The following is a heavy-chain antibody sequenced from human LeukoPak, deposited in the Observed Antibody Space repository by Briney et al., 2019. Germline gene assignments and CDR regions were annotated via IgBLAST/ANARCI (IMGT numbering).Heavy chain of an antibody. CDR2: ISGSGGST. CDR3: AKRRGVGIVLNLDYFDY. CDR1: GFTFSSYA. Sequence: AGGSLRLSCAASGFTFSSYAMSWVRQAPGKGLEWVSAISGSGGSTYYADSVKGRFTISRDNSKNTLYLQMNSLRAEDTAVYYCAKRRGVGIVLNLDYFDYWGQGTLVTVSS. J-gene: IGHJ4*02. D-gene: IGHD2-8*01. V-gene: IGHV3-23*01.